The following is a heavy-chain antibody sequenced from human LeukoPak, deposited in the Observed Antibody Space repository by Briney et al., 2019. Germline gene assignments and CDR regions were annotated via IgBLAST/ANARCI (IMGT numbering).Heavy chain of an antibody. Sequence: GGSLRLSCAASGFTFSTSSMNWVRQAPGKGLEWVSSITSSSSYIYYADSVRGRFTISRDNAKNSLSLQMNSLRAEDTAVYYCARAPKGRGHDYWGQGTLVTVSS. CDR2: ITSSSSYI. V-gene: IGHV3-21*01. J-gene: IGHJ4*02. D-gene: IGHD3-10*01. CDR3: ARAPKGRGHDY. CDR1: GFTFSTSS.